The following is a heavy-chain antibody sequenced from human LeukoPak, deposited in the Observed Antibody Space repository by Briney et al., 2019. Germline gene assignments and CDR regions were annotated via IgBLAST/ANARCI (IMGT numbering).Heavy chain of an antibody. CDR2: INWNGGST. D-gene: IGHD3-3*01. V-gene: IGHV3-20*04. Sequence: GGSLRLSCAASGFTFDDYGMSWVRQAPGKGLEWVSGINWNGGSTGYADSVKGRFTIPRDNAKKSLYLQMNSLRAEDTALYYCARGVNRYYDLWSDYHDYWGQGTLVTVSS. CDR3: ARGVNRYYDLWSDYHDY. CDR1: GFTFDDYG. J-gene: IGHJ4*02.